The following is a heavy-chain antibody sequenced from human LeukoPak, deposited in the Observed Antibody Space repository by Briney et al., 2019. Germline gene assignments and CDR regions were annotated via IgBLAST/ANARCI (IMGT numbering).Heavy chain of an antibody. CDR3: ATDFYDSA. J-gene: IGHJ5*02. V-gene: IGHV4-31*03. D-gene: IGHD3-22*01. CDR2: IYYSGST. Sequence: SETRSLTSTVDGASIGSGGYYWNWIRQHPGKGLEWIGYIYYSGSTYYNPSLKSRVTISVDTSKNQFSLKLSSVTAAVTAVVYCATDFYDSAWGQGTLVTVSS. CDR1: GASIGSGGYY.